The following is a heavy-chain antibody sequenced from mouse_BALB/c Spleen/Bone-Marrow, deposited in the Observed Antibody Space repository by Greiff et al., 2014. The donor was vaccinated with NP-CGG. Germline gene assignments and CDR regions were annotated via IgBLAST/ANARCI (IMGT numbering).Heavy chain of an antibody. CDR2: IHPNSGNT. J-gene: IGHJ2*01. CDR1: GYTFTSSW. CDR3: ANYYGSSSY. V-gene: IGHV1S130*01. Sequence: VKLQESGSVLVRPGASVKLSCKASGYTFTSSWMHWAKQRPGQGLEWIGEIHPNSGNTNYNEKFKGKATLTVDTSSSTAYVDHSSLTSEDSAVYYCANYYGSSSYWGQGTTLTVSS. D-gene: IGHD1-1*01.